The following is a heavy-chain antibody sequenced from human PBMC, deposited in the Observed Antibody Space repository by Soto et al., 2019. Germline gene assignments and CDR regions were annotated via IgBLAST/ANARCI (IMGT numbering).Heavy chain of an antibody. V-gene: IGHV3-48*01. CDR1: GFTFSSYS. J-gene: IGHJ6*03. Sequence: PGGSLRLSCAASGFTFSSYSRNWVRQAPGKGLEWVSYISSSSSTIYYADSVKGRFTISRDNAKNSLYLQMNSLRAEDTAVYYCARLHDYGDYYYYYYMDVWGKGTTVTVSS. D-gene: IGHD4-17*01. CDR2: ISSSSSTI. CDR3: ARLHDYGDYYYYYYMDV.